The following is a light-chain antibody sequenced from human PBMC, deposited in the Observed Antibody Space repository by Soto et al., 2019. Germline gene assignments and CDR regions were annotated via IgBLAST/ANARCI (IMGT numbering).Light chain of an antibody. V-gene: IGKV1-12*01. CDR3: QQANTFPIT. CDR1: QDISSW. Sequence: DIQMTQSPSSVSASVGDRVTITCRASQDISSWLAWYQQKPGKAPNLLIYTASSLQSGVPSRFSGSGSVTDFTLTISSLQPEDVATYYCQQANTFPITFGQGTRLEIK. CDR2: TAS. J-gene: IGKJ5*01.